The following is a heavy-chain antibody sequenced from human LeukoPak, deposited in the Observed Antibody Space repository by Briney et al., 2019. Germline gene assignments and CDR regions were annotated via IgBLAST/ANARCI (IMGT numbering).Heavy chain of an antibody. CDR2: ISSSSSYI. CDR3: ARDGSISSGWYADY. Sequence: GGSLRLSWAASGFTFSSYSMNWVRQAPGKGLEWVSSISSSSSYIYYADSVKGRFTISRDNAKNSLFLQMNSLRAEDTAVYYCARDGSISSGWYADYWGQGTLVTVSS. D-gene: IGHD6-19*01. CDR1: GFTFSSYS. J-gene: IGHJ4*02. V-gene: IGHV3-21*01.